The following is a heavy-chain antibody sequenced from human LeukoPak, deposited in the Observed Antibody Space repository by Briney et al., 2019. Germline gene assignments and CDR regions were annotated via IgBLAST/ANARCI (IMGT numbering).Heavy chain of an antibody. J-gene: IGHJ4*02. Sequence: AGGSLRLSCAASGFTFSSYAMHWVRQAPGKGPEWVAVISYDGSNKYYADSVKGRFTISRDNSKNTLYLQMNSLRAEDTAVYYCARAPHDYSNYDYWGQGTLVTVSS. CDR1: GFTFSSYA. V-gene: IGHV3-30-3*01. CDR2: ISYDGSNK. D-gene: IGHD4-11*01. CDR3: ARAPHDYSNYDY.